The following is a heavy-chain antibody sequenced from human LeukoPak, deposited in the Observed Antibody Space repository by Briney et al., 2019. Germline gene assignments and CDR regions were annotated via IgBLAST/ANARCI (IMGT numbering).Heavy chain of an antibody. CDR1: GGSITSSNNY. D-gene: IGHD1-26*01. CDR2: IYYSGGT. CDR3: ARDPGATGDFDY. Sequence: SETLSLTCTVSGGSITSSNNYWGWIRQPPGQGLEWIGSIYYSGGTYYNPSLKSRVTISVDTSKNQFSLKLSSVTAADTAVYYCARDPGATGDFDYWGQGTLVTVSS. J-gene: IGHJ4*02. V-gene: IGHV4-39*07.